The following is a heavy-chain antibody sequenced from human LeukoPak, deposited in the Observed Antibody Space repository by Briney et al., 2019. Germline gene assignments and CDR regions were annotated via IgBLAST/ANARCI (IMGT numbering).Heavy chain of an antibody. V-gene: IGHV1-18*01. CDR3: ARDPIVGATSDAFDI. CDR2: ISAYNGNT. Sequence: GASVKVSCKASGYTFTSYGISWVRQAPGQGLEWMGWISAYNGNTNYAQKLQGRVTMTTDTSTSTAYMELRSLRSDDTAVYYCARDPIVGATSDAFDIWGQGTMVTVSS. CDR1: GYTFTSYG. J-gene: IGHJ3*02. D-gene: IGHD1-26*01.